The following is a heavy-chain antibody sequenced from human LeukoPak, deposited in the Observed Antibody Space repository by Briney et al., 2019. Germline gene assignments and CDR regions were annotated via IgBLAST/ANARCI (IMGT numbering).Heavy chain of an antibody. V-gene: IGHV3-7*01. Sequence: GGSLRLSCAASGFTFSSYWMSWVRQAPGKGLEWVANIKQDGSEKYYVDSVKGRFTISRDSAKNSLYLQMNSLRAEDTAVYYCARDHKHRWDGSGSYYRYWGQGTLVTVSS. CDR1: GFTFSSYW. J-gene: IGHJ4*02. CDR2: IKQDGSEK. D-gene: IGHD3-10*01. CDR3: ARDHKHRWDGSGSYYRY.